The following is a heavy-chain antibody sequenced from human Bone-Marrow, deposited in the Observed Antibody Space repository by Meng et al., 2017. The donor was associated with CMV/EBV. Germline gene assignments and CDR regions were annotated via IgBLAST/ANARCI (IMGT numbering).Heavy chain of an antibody. CDR3: VRGGSSALYTWVDP. CDR2: IIPILGIA. J-gene: IGHJ5*02. V-gene: IGHV1-69*10. Sequence: SVKVSCKASGGTLSSYAISWVRQAPGQGLEWMGGIIPILGIANYAQKFQGRVTITADKSTSTAYMELSSLRSEDTAVYYCVRGGSSALYTWVDPGGQGTLVTVSS. CDR1: GGTLSSYA. D-gene: IGHD2-2*01.